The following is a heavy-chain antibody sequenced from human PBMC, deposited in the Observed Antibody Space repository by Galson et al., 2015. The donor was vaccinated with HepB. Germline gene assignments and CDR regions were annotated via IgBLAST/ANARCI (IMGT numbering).Heavy chain of an antibody. CDR3: ARDRSSDSYYYYYGMDV. V-gene: IGHV1-46*01. CDR2: IKPSGGTT. J-gene: IGHJ6*02. Sequence: SVKVSCKASGYTFISYYMHWVRQAPGQGLEWMGIIKPSGGTTSYAQKFQGRVTMARDTSTSTVYMEMSSLRSEDTAVYYCARDRSSDSYYYYYGMDVWGQGTTVTASS. D-gene: IGHD6-6*01. CDR1: GYTFISYY.